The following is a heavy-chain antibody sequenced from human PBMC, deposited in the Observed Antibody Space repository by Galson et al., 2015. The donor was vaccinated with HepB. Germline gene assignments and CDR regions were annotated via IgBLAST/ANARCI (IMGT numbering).Heavy chain of an antibody. D-gene: IGHD6-13*01. V-gene: IGHV1-24*01. CDR1: GYTLTELS. CDR2: FDPEDGET. CDR3: ATGFGESSSWLDY. J-gene: IGHJ4*02. Sequence: SVKVSCKVSGYTLTELSMHWVRQAPGKGLEWMGGFDPEDGETIYAQKFQGRVTMTEDTSTDTAYMELSSLRSEDTAVYYCATGFGESSSWLDYWGQGTLVTVSS.